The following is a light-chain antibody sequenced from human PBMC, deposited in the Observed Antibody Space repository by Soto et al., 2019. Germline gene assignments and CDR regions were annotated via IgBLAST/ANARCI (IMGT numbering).Light chain of an antibody. CDR2: DVS. Sequence: QSALTQPPSASGSPGQSVAISCTGTSSDVGGYDYVSWYQQHPGKAPKLMIYDVSKRPSGVPDRFSGSKSGNTASLTGSGLQAEDEADYYCSSYAGTYIVFGTGTKLTVL. CDR3: SSYAGTYIV. CDR1: SSDVGGYDY. V-gene: IGLV2-8*01. J-gene: IGLJ1*01.